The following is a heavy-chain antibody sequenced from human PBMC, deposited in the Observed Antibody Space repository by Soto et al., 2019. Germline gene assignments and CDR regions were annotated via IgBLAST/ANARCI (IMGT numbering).Heavy chain of an antibody. J-gene: IGHJ4*02. D-gene: IGHD3-16*02. V-gene: IGHV1-69*05. CDR2: IIPIFDR. CDR1: GGTFSSYG. CDR3: ARDRLPLGELSPGEY. Sequence: SVKVSCKASGGTFSSYGISWVRQAPGQGLEWMGGIIPIFDRNYAQKLQGRVTMTTDTATSTAYMELRSLRSDDTAVYYCARDRLPLGELSPGEYWGQGTVVTVSS.